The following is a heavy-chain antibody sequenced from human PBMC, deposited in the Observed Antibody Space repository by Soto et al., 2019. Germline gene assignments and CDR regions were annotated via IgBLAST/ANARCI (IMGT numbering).Heavy chain of an antibody. CDR3: ARDKITGLFDY. CDR2: INHSGST. D-gene: IGHD2-8*02. J-gene: IGHJ4*02. Sequence: QVQLQQWGAGLLKPSETLSLTCAVYGGSFSGYYWTWIRQPPGTGLEWIGEINHSGSTNYNPSLKSRFTISVDTSKNQFSLKLTSVTAAGTAVYYCARDKITGLFDYWGQGTLVTVSS. V-gene: IGHV4-34*01. CDR1: GGSFSGYY.